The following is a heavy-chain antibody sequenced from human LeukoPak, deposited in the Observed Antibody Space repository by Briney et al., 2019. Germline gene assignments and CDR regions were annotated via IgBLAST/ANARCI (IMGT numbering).Heavy chain of an antibody. Sequence: GASVKVSCKASGYTFTGYYMHWVRQAPGQGLEWMGRINPNSGGTNYAQKFQGRVTMTRDTSISTAYMELSRLRSDDTAVYYCASDTAMVPGHFDYWGQGTLVTVSS. CDR3: ASDTAMVPGHFDY. V-gene: IGHV1-2*06. J-gene: IGHJ4*02. CDR2: INPNSGGT. D-gene: IGHD5-18*01. CDR1: GYTFTGYY.